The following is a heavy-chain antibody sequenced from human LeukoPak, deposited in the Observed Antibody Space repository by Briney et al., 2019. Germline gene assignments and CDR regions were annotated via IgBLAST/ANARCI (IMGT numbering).Heavy chain of an antibody. D-gene: IGHD6-6*01. CDR3: ARDPSSSSEPYYFDY. V-gene: IGHV4-39*07. CDR1: GGSISSSSYY. J-gene: IGHJ4*02. CDR2: IYYSGST. Sequence: SETLSLTCTVSGGSISSSSYYWGWIRQPPGKGLEWIGSIYYSGSTYYNPSLKSRVTISVDTSKNQFSLKLNSVTAADTAVYYCARDPSSSSEPYYFDYWGQGTLVTVSS.